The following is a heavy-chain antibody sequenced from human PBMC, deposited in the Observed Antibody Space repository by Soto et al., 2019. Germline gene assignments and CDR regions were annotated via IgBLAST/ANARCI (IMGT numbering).Heavy chain of an antibody. CDR2: IGGTDGDSDGVP. CDR1: GFILNNYA. CDR3: VKRGRNWGAFDF. D-gene: IGHD7-27*01. J-gene: IGHJ3*01. V-gene: IGHV3-23*01. Sequence: VQLLESGGDLVQPGGSLRLSCVASGFILNNYAMSWVRQAPGKGLEWVSTIGGTDGDSDGVPWYEDSVKGRFTFSRDGCANTLFLHMNNLRAEEAHLYYWVKRGRNWGAFDFWGQGTAVVVSS.